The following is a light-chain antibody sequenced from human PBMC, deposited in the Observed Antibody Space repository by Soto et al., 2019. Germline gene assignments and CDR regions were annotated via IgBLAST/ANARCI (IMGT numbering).Light chain of an antibody. Sequence: EILLTQSPSTLALSPVSQPAVPFIASQSVTKNNLNWYQQKPGQAPRLLIYGASIRATGIPDRFSGSGSETDFTLTISRLEPEDFALYYCQQYGSSAPITFGQGTRLEIK. V-gene: IGKV3-20*01. CDR1: QSVTKNN. CDR3: QQYGSSAPIT. CDR2: GAS. J-gene: IGKJ5*01.